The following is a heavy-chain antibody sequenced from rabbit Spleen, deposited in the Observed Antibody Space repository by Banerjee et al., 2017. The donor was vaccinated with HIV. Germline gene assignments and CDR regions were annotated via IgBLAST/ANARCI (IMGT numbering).Heavy chain of an antibody. CDR1: GLDVTSRYW. V-gene: IGHV1S40*01. J-gene: IGHJ4*01. Sequence: QSLEESGGDLVKPGASLTLTCTASGLDVTSRYWICWVRQAPGRGLEWIACIDVSSGSPTHYASWAKGRFTISKTSTTVDLKMISLTAADTATYFCARDSAGREDFNLWGQGTLVTVS. D-gene: IGHD4-2*01. CDR3: ARDSAGREDFNL. CDR2: IDVSSGSPT.